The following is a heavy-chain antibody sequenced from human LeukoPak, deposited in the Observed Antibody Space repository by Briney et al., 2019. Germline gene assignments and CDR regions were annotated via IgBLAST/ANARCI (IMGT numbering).Heavy chain of an antibody. CDR3: ATDRDYSNTERGFDY. J-gene: IGHJ4*02. CDR1: GYTFTDYY. D-gene: IGHD4-11*01. Sequence: ASVKVSCKTSGYTFTDYYIHWVRQAPGQGLGWMGWINPNSGETNSAQKFQGRVTMTGDTAIRTAYMALSRLTSDDTAVYYCATDRDYSNTERGFDYWGQGTLVTVSS. V-gene: IGHV1-2*02. CDR2: INPNSGET.